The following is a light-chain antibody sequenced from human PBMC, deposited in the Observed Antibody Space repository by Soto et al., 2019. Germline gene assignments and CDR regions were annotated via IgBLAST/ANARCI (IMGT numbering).Light chain of an antibody. CDR2: TSN. Sequence: SALAQPSSASGTPGQRVTISCSGSNSNIGSNKVSCYQQLPGTAPKLLIYTSNQRPSGVPAQFSGSKSGTSASLVISGLQSEDEADYYCATWDETLHVYVFGAGTKVTVL. V-gene: IGLV1-44*01. J-gene: IGLJ1*01. CDR3: ATWDETLHVYV. CDR1: NSNIGSNK.